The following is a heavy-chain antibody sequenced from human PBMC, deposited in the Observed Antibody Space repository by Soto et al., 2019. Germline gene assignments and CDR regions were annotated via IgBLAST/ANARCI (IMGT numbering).Heavy chain of an antibody. CDR2: IWYDGSNK. Sequence: QVQLVESGGGVVQPGRSLRLSCAASGFTFSSYGMHWVRQAPGKGLEWVAVIWYDGSNKYYADSVKGRFTISRDNSKNTLYLQMNSLRAEDTAVYYRARDPDYGDRFGYWGQGTLVTVSS. J-gene: IGHJ4*02. D-gene: IGHD4-17*01. CDR1: GFTFSSYG. V-gene: IGHV3-33*01. CDR3: ARDPDYGDRFGY.